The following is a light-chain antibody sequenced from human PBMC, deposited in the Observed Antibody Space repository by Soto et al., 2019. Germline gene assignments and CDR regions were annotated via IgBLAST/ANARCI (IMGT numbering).Light chain of an antibody. CDR1: QSVSSSF. Sequence: EIVLTQSPGTLSLSPGERATLSCRASQSVSSSFLAWYQQKPGQAPRLLIYGASSRATGIPDRFSGSGSGTDFTLTISRLGPEDCAVYYCQQYGSSPRTFGQGTKVEIK. V-gene: IGKV3-20*01. CDR2: GAS. CDR3: QQYGSSPRT. J-gene: IGKJ1*01.